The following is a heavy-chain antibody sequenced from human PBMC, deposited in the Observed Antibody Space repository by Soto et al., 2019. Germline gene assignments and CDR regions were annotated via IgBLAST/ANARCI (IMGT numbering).Heavy chain of an antibody. CDR2: IYYSGST. J-gene: IGHJ5*02. CDR3: ARLSSTCWFDP. Sequence: SETLSLTCTVSGGSISSSSYYWGWIRQPPGKGLEWIGSIYYSGSTYYNPSLKSRVTISVDTSKNQFSLKLSSVTAADTAVYYCARLSSTCWFDPWGQGTLVTVSS. CDR1: GGSISSSSYY. V-gene: IGHV4-39*01.